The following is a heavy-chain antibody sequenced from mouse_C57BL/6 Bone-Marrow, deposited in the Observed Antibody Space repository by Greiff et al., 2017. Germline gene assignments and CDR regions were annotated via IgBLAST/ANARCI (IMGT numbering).Heavy chain of an antibody. Sequence: QVQLQQPGAELVRPGSSVKLSCKASGYTFTSYWMHWVKQRPIQGLEWIGNIDPSDSETHYNQKFKDKATLTVDKSSSKAYMQLSSLTSDDSAVYYCARRGTTTTVVHYYAMDYWGQGTSVTVSS. CDR2: IDPSDSET. V-gene: IGHV1-52*01. D-gene: IGHD1-1*01. CDR1: GYTFTSYW. J-gene: IGHJ4*01. CDR3: ARRGTTTTVVHYYAMDY.